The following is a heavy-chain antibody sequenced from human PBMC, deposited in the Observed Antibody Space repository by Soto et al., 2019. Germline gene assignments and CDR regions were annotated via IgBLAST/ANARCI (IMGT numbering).Heavy chain of an antibody. V-gene: IGHV3-30*18. J-gene: IGHJ6*03. CDR1: GFTFSSYG. D-gene: IGHD3-3*01. Sequence: GGSLRLSCAASGFTFSSYGMHWVRQAPGKGLEWVAVISHDGSNKYYADSVKGRFTISRDNSKNTLYLQMNSLRAEDTAVYYCAKSKASYYDFWSGFHYYMDVWGKGTTVTVSS. CDR3: AKSKASYYDFWSGFHYYMDV. CDR2: ISHDGSNK.